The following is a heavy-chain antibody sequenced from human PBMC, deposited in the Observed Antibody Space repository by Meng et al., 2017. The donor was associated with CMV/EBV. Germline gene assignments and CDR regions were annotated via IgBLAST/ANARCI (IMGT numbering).Heavy chain of an antibody. Sequence: GESLKISCAASGFTFSTYAMHLVRQAPGKGLEWVAVISYDGSDKYYADSVKGRFAISRDNSKNTLYLQVNSLRAEDTALYYCARDGDNVEMATISLDYWGQGTLVTVSS. D-gene: IGHD5-24*01. CDR3: ARDGDNVEMATISLDY. CDR1: GFTFSTYA. V-gene: IGHV3-30*09. J-gene: IGHJ4*02. CDR2: ISYDGSDK.